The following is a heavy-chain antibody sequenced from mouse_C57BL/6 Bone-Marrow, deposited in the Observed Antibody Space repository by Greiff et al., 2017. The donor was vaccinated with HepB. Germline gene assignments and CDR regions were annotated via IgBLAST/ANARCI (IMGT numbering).Heavy chain of an antibody. CDR3: ARLGPYWYFDV. CDR1: GYTFTDYY. J-gene: IGHJ1*03. CDR2: IYPGSGNT. V-gene: IGHV1-76*01. Sequence: VQLQQSGAELVRPGASVKLSCKASGYTFTDYYINWVKQRPGQGLEWIARIYPGSGNTYYNEKFKGKATLTAEKSSSTAYMQLSSLTSEDSAVYFCARLGPYWYFDVWGTGTTVTVSS.